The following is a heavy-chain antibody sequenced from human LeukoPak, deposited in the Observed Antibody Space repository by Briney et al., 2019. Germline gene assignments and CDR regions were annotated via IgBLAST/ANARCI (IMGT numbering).Heavy chain of an antibody. CDR2: ISGSGGST. CDR3: AKVDLVDYDFWSSSYYYYGMDV. J-gene: IGHJ6*02. Sequence: GGSLRLSCAASGFTFSNYAMSWVRQAPGKGLEWVSAISGSGGSTYYADSVKGRFTISRDNSKDTLYLQMNSLRAEDAAVYYCAKVDLVDYDFWSSSYYYYGMDVWGQGTTVTVSS. D-gene: IGHD3-3*01. V-gene: IGHV3-23*01. CDR1: GFTFSNYA.